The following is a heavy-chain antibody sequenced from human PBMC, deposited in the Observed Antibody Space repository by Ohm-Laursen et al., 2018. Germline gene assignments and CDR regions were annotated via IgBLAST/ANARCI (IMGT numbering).Heavy chain of an antibody. D-gene: IGHD4-17*01. V-gene: IGHV3-48*04. Sequence: SLRLSCSASGFTFSSDTMNWVRQAPGKGLEWVSYISSSGSTIHYADSVKGRFTISRDNAKNSLYLQMNSLRAGDTAVYYCARASTVTTSGAFDIWGQGTTVTVSS. J-gene: IGHJ3*02. CDR3: ARASTVTTSGAFDI. CDR2: ISSSGSTI. CDR1: GFTFSSDT.